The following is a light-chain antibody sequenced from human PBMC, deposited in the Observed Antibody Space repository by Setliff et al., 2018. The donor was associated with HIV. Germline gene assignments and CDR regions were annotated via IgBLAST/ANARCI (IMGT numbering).Light chain of an antibody. Sequence: QSALTQPPSVSGSPGQSITISCTGTSSDVGGYNYVSWYQQHPGKAPKLIIYEVTNRPSGVSYRFSGSKSGNTASLTISGLQAEDEADYYCSSSTTGSNFVFGTGTKVTVL. CDR1: SSDVGGYNY. V-gene: IGLV2-14*01. CDR2: EVT. CDR3: SSSTTGSNFV. J-gene: IGLJ1*01.